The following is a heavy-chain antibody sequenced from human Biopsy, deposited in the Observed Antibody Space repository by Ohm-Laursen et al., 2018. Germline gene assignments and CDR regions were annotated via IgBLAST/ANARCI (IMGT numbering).Heavy chain of an antibody. J-gene: IGHJ5*02. V-gene: IGHV3-23*01. CDR3: ARGNGPSA. CDR2: ISGNSDII. D-gene: IGHD4-23*01. CDR1: GFTFSSYA. Sequence: SLRLSCAASGFTFSSYAMTWFRQAPGKGLEWVSTISGNSDIIYDTDSVKGRFTISRDNSKNTLYLRMNSLRAEDTAIYYCARGNGPSAWGQGTLVTVSS.